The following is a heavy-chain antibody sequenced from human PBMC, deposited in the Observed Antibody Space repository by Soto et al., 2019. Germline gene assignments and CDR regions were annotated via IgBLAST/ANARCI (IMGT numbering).Heavy chain of an antibody. CDR3: AKVPWGSSRTGGFDF. CDR2: ITGGGNT. V-gene: IGHV3-23*01. CDR1: GFTFTNYA. J-gene: IGHJ4*02. D-gene: IGHD6-6*01. Sequence: EVQLLESGGGLVQPGGSLRLSCAASGFTFTNYAMSWVRQAPGKGLEWVSAITGGGNTYYADSVKGRFTISRDSFESTLYLQMNSLKAEDTAVYYCAKVPWGSSRTGGFDFWGQGSLVTVSS.